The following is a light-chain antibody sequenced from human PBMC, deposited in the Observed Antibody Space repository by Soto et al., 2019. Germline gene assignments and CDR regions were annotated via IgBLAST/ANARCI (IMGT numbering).Light chain of an antibody. CDR3: SSYTTSSARV. CDR2: EVF. Sequence: ALTXPASVSGSPGQSITISCTATNSDLGASDYVSWYQQHPGKAPRLLIYEVFNRPSGVSDRCSGSKSANTASLTISGLQAEDEAEYYCSSYTTSSARVFGPGTKVTVL. V-gene: IGLV2-14*01. CDR1: NSDLGASDY. J-gene: IGLJ1*01.